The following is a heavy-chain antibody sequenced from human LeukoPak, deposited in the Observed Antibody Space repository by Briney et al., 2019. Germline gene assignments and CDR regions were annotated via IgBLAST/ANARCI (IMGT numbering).Heavy chain of an antibody. CDR1: GYTFTNND. CDR3: TRGRAAGD. D-gene: IGHD6-19*01. V-gene: IGHV1-8*01. J-gene: IGHJ4*02. CDR2: VSPDSGDT. Sequence: ASVKVSCKASGYTFTNNDINWVRQATGQGIEWMGWVSPDSGDTGYAPNFRGRVTMTTDTSINTAYMELTSLTPEDTAIYYCTRGRAAGDWGQGTLVTVS.